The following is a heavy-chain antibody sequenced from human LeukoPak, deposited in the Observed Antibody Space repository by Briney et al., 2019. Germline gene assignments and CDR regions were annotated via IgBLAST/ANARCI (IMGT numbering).Heavy chain of an antibody. D-gene: IGHD6-19*01. V-gene: IGHV3-30*18. Sequence: GGSLRLSCAASGFTFSSYGMHWVRQAPGKGLEWVAVISYDGSNKYYADSVKGRFTISRDNSKNTLYLQMNSLRAGDTAVYYCAKDLSVVRQWLVLGDYWGQGTLVTVSS. CDR2: ISYDGSNK. CDR1: GFTFSSYG. J-gene: IGHJ4*02. CDR3: AKDLSVVRQWLVLGDY.